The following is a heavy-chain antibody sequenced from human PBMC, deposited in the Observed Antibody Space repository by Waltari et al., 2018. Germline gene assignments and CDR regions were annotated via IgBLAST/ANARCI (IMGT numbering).Heavy chain of an antibody. CDR2: ISSSSSYI. CDR3: ASTIAAAGIDY. CDR1: GFTLRSYS. J-gene: IGHJ4*02. D-gene: IGHD6-13*01. Sequence: EVQLVESGGGLVKPGGSLRLSCAASGFTLRSYSMTWVRQAPGKGLEWVSSISSSSSYIYYADSVKGRFTISRDNAKNSLYLQMNSLRAEDTAVYYCASTIAAAGIDYWGQGTLVTVSS. V-gene: IGHV3-21*01.